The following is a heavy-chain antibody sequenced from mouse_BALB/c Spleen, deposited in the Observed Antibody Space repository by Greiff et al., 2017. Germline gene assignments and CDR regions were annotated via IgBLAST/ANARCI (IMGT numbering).Heavy chain of an antibody. D-gene: IGHD1-1*02. CDR3: ARFGNFGY. CDR2: INPSTGYT. V-gene: IGHV1-7*01. J-gene: IGHJ2*01. Sequence: VQLQQSGAELAKPRASVKMSCKASGYTFTSYWMHWVKQRPGQGLEWIGYINPSTGYTEYNQKFKDKATLTADKSSSTAYMQLSSLTSEDSAVYYCARFGNFGYWGQGTTLTVSS. CDR1: GYTFTSYW.